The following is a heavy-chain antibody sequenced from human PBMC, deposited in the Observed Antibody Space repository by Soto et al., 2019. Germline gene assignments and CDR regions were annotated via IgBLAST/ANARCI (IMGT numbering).Heavy chain of an antibody. J-gene: IGHJ6*02. Sequence: QVQLQQWGAGLLKPSETLSLTCAVYGGSFSGYYWSWIRQPPGKGLEWIGEINHSGSTNYNPSLKSRVTISVDTSKNQFSLKLSSVTAADTAVYYCARLRKVRGVIDYYSYGMDVWGQGTTVTVSS. CDR1: GGSFSGYY. D-gene: IGHD3-10*01. CDR3: ARLRKVRGVIDYYSYGMDV. CDR2: INHSGST. V-gene: IGHV4-34*01.